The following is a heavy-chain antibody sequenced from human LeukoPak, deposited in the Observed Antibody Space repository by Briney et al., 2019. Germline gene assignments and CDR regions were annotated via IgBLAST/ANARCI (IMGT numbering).Heavy chain of an antibody. V-gene: IGHV3-48*03. J-gene: IGHJ4*02. Sequence: PGGSLRLSCAASGFMFRSFEMYWVRQAPGKGLEWVAYISSGATTMYYADSVKGRFTISRDDAKNSLFLHMNSLRAEDTAVYYCALLAVASDFDYWGQGTRVTVSS. CDR3: ALLAVASDFDY. CDR2: ISSGATTM. CDR1: GFMFRSFE. D-gene: IGHD6-19*01.